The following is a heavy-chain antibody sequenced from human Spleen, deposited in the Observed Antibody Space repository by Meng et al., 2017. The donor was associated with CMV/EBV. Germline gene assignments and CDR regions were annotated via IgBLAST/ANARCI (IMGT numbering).Heavy chain of an antibody. D-gene: IGHD6-6*01. Sequence: GESLKISCAVSGFTFDEYGMSWVRQAPGKGLEWVSGIKWNGGSTDDAGSVKGRFTISRDNAKNSLYLQMNSLRAEDSAFYYCARRSNMGSSGAYDFDYWGQGTLVTVSS. CDR2: IKWNGGST. CDR1: GFTFDEYG. V-gene: IGHV3-20*04. CDR3: ARRSNMGSSGAYDFDY. J-gene: IGHJ4*02.